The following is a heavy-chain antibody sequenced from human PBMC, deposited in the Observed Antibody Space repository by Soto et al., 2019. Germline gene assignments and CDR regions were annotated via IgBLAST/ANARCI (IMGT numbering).Heavy chain of an antibody. Sequence: VGSLRLSCAASGFTFRSYGMHWVRQAPGKGLEWVAVISYDGSNKYYADSVKGRFTISRDNSKNTLYLQMNSLRAEDTAVYYCAKESGYSYGLQYCFYYGTDVWGQGTTVNVSS. V-gene: IGHV3-30*18. CDR3: AKESGYSYGLQYCFYYGTDV. J-gene: IGHJ6*01. CDR2: ISYDGSNK. D-gene: IGHD5-18*01. CDR1: GFTFRSYG.